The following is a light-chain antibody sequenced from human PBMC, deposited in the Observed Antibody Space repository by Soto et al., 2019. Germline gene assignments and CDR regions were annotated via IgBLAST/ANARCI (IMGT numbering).Light chain of an antibody. CDR1: QSINRH. CDR2: GAS. V-gene: IGKV3-11*01. CDR3: QQRSNWPPAT. J-gene: IGKJ4*01. Sequence: EIVLTQSPATLSLSPGERATLSCRASQSINRHLAWYRQKPGQAPRLLIYGASNRATGIPARFSGSGSGTDFTLTISSLEPEDFGVYYCQQRSNWPPATFGGGTKVEIK.